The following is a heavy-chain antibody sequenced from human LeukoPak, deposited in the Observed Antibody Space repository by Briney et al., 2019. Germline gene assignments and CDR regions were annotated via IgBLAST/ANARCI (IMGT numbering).Heavy chain of an antibody. V-gene: IGHV3-53*01. D-gene: IGHD6-19*01. CDR1: GFTVSSNY. CDR3: ARGLSDSSGWYHFDY. CDR2: IYSSGTT. J-gene: IGHJ4*02. Sequence: GGSLRLLCAASGFTVSSNYMSWVRQAPGEGLEWVSVIYSSGTTNYADSVKGRFTISRDTSKNTLYLQMNSMRAEDTAMYYCARGLSDSSGWYHFDYWGQGTLVTVSS.